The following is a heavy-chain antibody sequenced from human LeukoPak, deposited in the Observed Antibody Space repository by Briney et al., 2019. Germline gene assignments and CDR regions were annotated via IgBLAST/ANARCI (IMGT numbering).Heavy chain of an antibody. J-gene: IGHJ4*02. CDR2: IYTNADT. D-gene: IGHD6-13*01. V-gene: IGHV4-4*07. CDR3: ARAAAAAGGQYFDY. CDR1: GGSISSYY. Sequence: KSSETLSLTCTVSGGSISSYYWSWIRQPAGQGLEWIGRIYTNADTKYNPSLTSRVTISVDTSKNQPSLQVRSVTAADTAVYYCARAAAAAGGQYFDYWGQGTVVTVSS.